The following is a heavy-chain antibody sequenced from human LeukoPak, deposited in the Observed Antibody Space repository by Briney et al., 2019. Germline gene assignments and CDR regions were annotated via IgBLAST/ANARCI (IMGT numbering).Heavy chain of an antibody. CDR1: GYTFTTYA. J-gene: IGHJ5*02. D-gene: IGHD1/OR15-1a*01. CDR3: ARDNSAGTPTYWWFDP. Sequence: GASVKVSCKASGYTFTTYAIHWVRQAPGQGLEWMGVINPSGSGTRYAQPLQGRVTMTRDTSTNTDYMELSSLTSEDTAVYYCARDNSAGTPTYWWFDPWGQGTLVTVSS. CDR2: INPSGSGT. V-gene: IGHV1-46*01.